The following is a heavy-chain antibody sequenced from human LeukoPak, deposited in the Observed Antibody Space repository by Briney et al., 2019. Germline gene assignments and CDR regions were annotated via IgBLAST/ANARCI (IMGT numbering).Heavy chain of an antibody. V-gene: IGHV1-24*01. CDR1: GYTLTELS. CDR2: FDPEDGET. J-gene: IGHJ6*03. D-gene: IGHD2-2*01. Sequence: VKVSCKVSGYTLTELSMHWVRQAPGKGLEWMGGFDPEDGETIYAQKFQGRVTMTEDTSTDTAYMELSSLRSEDTAVYYCATAYCSSTSCAPLYYMDVWGKGTTVTVSS. CDR3: ATAYCSSTSCAPLYYMDV.